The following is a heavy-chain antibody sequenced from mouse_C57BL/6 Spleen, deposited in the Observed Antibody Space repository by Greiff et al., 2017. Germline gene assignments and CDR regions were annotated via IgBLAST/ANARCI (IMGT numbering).Heavy chain of an antibody. J-gene: IGHJ3*01. V-gene: IGHV1-55*01. D-gene: IGHD1-1*01. CDR1: GYTFTSYW. Sequence: QVQLKQPGAELVKPGASVKMSCKASGYTFTSYWITWVKQRPGQGLEWIGDIYPGSGSTNYNEKFKSKATLTVDTSSSTAYMQLSSLTSEDSAVYYCARRGYGSSWFADWGKGTLVTVSA. CDR3: ARRGYGSSWFAD. CDR2: IYPGSGST.